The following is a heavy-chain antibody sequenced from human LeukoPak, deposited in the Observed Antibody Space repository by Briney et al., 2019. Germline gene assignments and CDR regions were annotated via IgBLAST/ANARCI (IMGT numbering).Heavy chain of an antibody. CDR2: IYYSGST. D-gene: IGHD1-26*01. V-gene: IGHV4-59*08. Sequence: SETLSLTCTVSGGSISSYNWSWIRQPPGKGLEWIGYIYYSGSTNYSPSLKSRVTISVDTSKNQFSLKLSSVTAADTAVYYCARQLGDLVGATVIYYGMDVWGQGTTVTVSS. CDR1: GGSISSYN. J-gene: IGHJ6*02. CDR3: ARQLGDLVGATVIYYGMDV.